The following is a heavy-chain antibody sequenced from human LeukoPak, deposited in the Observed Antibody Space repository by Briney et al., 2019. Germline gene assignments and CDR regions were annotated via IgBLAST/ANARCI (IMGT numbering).Heavy chain of an antibody. V-gene: IGHV5-51*01. CDR3: VRQGLQSGTYPAY. CDR2: LYPDGSAT. CDR1: GYTFNNYW. J-gene: IGHJ4*02. D-gene: IGHD1-26*01. Sequence: GESLKISCKASGYTFNNYWIGWVRQMPGRGLEWMGMLYPDGSATTYHPSFEGRVTISADKSVTTAYLEWNSLKASDTALYYCVRQGLQSGTYPAYWGLGTLVTVSS.